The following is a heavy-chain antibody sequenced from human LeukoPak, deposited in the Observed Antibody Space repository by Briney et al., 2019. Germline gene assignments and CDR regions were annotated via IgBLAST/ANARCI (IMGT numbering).Heavy chain of an antibody. J-gene: IGHJ5*02. CDR1: GGSISSGGYS. Sequence: SETLSLTCAVSGGSISSGGYSWRWIRQPPGKGLEWIGYIYHSGSTYYNPSLKSRFTISVDRSKNQFSLKLSSVTAADTAVYYCARGVGYYYDSSGFNWFDPWGQGTLVTVSS. CDR2: IYHSGST. V-gene: IGHV4-30-2*01. CDR3: ARGVGYYYDSSGFNWFDP. D-gene: IGHD3-22*01.